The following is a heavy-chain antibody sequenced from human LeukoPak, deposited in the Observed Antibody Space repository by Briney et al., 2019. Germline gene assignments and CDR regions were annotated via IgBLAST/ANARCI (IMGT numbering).Heavy chain of an antibody. CDR3: ARGRVSGTTLVTWFDT. CDR2: IISISATA. D-gene: IGHD5-18*01. J-gene: IGHJ5*02. V-gene: IGHV1-69*05. CDR1: GGTFSSYA. Sequence: ASVKVSCKASGGTFSSYAISWVRQAPGQGLEWLGGIISISATANYAQKFQDRVTMNMDESTTTAFMELSSLRSDDTAVYYCARGRVSGTTLVTWFDTWGQGTLVTVSS.